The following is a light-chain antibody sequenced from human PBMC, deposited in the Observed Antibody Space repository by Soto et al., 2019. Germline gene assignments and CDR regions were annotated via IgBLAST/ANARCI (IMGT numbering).Light chain of an antibody. CDR2: AAS. Sequence: DIQMTQSPSSLSTSVGDRVTITCRASQSISSYLNWYQQRPGKAPKLLIYAASILQTGVPPRISGSGSGTEFTRPISSLQHEEDATYYFPHSYDIPRTFGQGTKVEIK. CDR1: QSISSY. CDR3: PHSYDIPRT. V-gene: IGKV1-39*01. J-gene: IGKJ1*01.